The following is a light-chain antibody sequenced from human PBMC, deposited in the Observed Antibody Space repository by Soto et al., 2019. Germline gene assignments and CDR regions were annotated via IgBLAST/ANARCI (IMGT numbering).Light chain of an antibody. CDR3: QQYGSSPGNT. J-gene: IGKJ2*01. Sequence: EIVLTQSPGILSLSPGQRVTLSCRASQSVSNDFLAWYQQKPGQAPRLLIYGASTRATDVPDRFSGSGSGADFTLTISRLEPEDFAVYYCQQYGSSPGNTFGQGTKLEIK. V-gene: IGKV3-20*01. CDR2: GAS. CDR1: QSVSNDF.